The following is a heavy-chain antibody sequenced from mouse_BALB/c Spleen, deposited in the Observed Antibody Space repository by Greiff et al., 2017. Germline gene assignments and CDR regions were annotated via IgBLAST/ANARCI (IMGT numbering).Heavy chain of an antibody. D-gene: IGHD2-1*01. CDR3: ARGYYGNPGWYFDV. CDR2: INPYNDGT. CDR1: GYTFASYV. V-gene: IGHV1-14*01. J-gene: IGHJ1*01. Sequence: VQLQQSGPELVKPGASVKMSCKASGYTFASYVMHWVKQKPGQGLEWIGYINPYNDGTKYNEKFKGKATLTSDKSSSTAYMELSSLTSEDSAVYYCARGYYGNPGWYFDVWGAGTTVTVSS.